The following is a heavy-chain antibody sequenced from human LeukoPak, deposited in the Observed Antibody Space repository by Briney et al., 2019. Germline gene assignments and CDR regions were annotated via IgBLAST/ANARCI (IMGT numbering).Heavy chain of an antibody. CDR3: ARCLAAKKFDY. J-gene: IGHJ4*02. CDR1: GASISDYY. CDR2: IYYSGST. D-gene: IGHD6-6*01. Sequence: NPSETLSLTCTVSGASISDYYYSWIRQPPGKGLEWIGYIYYSGSTNYNPSLQSRVTISVDTSKNQFSLSLSSVAAADTAVYYCARCLAAKKFDYWIQGTLVTVSS. V-gene: IGHV4-59*01.